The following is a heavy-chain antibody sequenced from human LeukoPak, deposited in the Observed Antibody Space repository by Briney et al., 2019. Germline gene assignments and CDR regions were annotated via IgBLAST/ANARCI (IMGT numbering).Heavy chain of an antibody. CDR2: IGSTGSFV. D-gene: IGHD3-10*01. V-gene: IGHV3-48*01. CDR1: GFIFSSYS. CDR3: AREGWLGGRDY. J-gene: IGHJ4*02. Sequence: GGSLRLSCAPSGFIFSSYSFNWVRQAPGKGLEWVAHIGSTGSFVHCADSVKGRFTISRDNADNSLYLQMSSLRAEDTAVYYCAREGWLGGRDYWGQGTVVTVST.